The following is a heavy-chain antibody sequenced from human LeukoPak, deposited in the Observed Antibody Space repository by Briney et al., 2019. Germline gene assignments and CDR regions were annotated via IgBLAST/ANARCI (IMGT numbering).Heavy chain of an antibody. V-gene: IGHV3-7*01. CDR1: GFTFSSYW. D-gene: IGHD6-19*01. CDR2: IKGDGSEK. Sequence: GGSLRLSCAASGFTFSSYWMSWVRQAPGKGLEWVANIKGDGSEKDYEDSVKGRFTISRDNAKNSLYLQMNSLRAEDTAVYYCARDTGWYHLGYWGQGTLVTVSS. CDR3: ARDTGWYHLGY. J-gene: IGHJ4*02.